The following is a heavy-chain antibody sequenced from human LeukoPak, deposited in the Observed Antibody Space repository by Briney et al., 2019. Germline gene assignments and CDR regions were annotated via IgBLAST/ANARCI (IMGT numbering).Heavy chain of an antibody. CDR3: ARLQDQWPREFDY. CDR2: IYHSGST. J-gene: IGHJ4*02. V-gene: IGHV4-30-2*01. Sequence: PSETLSLTCTVSGGSISSGGYYWSWIRQPPGKGLEWIGYIYHSGSTYYNPSLKSRVTISVDTSKNQFSLKLSSVTAADTAVYYCARLQDQWPREFDYWGQGTLVTVSS. CDR1: GGSISSGGYY. D-gene: IGHD6-19*01.